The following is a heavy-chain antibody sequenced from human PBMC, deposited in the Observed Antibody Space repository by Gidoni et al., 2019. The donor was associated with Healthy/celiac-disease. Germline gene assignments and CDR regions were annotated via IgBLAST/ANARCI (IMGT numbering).Heavy chain of an antibody. V-gene: IGHV2-26*01. D-gene: IGHD2-2*01. CDR2: ILSNDEK. Sequence: QVTLKESGPVLVKPTETLTLPCTVSGFSLSNDRMGGIWIRQPPGKALEWLAPILSNDEKSYSTSLKSRLTISKDTSKSQVVLTMTNMDPVETATYYRARSLLYCSSTSCSTGWFDPWGHGTLVIVSS. CDR1: GFSLSNDRMG. J-gene: IGHJ5*02. CDR3: ARSLLYCSSTSCSTGWFDP.